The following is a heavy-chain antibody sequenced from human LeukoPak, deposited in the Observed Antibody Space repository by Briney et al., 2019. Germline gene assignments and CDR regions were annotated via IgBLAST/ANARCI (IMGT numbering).Heavy chain of an antibody. CDR3: ARVSARGY. CDR1: GGTFSSYA. V-gene: IGHV1-69*04. J-gene: IGHJ4*02. Sequence: SVKVSCKASGGTFSSYAISWVRQAPGQGLEWMGRIILILGIADYAQKFQGRVTITADKSTSTAYMELSSLRSEDTAVYYCARVSARGYWGQGTLVTVSS. CDR2: IILILGIA. D-gene: IGHD3-16*02.